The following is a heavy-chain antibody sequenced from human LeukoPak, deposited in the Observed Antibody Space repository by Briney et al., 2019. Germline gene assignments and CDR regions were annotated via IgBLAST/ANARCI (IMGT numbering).Heavy chain of an antibody. CDR1: GFTFGDYA. CDR2: IRSKAYGGTT. V-gene: IGHV3-49*03. CDR3: ARSSYASGSYSPVFEY. Sequence: GGSLRLSCTASGFTFGDYAMSWFRQAPGKGLEWVGFIRSKAYGGTTEYAASVKGRFTISRDDSKSIAYLQMNSLRAEDTAVYYCARSSYASGSYSPVFEYWGQGALLTVSS. J-gene: IGHJ4*02. D-gene: IGHD3-10*01.